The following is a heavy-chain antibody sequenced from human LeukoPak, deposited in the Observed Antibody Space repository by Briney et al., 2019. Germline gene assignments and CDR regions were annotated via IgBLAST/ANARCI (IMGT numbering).Heavy chain of an antibody. J-gene: IGHJ3*02. CDR1: GGTFSSYA. D-gene: IGHD3-3*01. CDR3: ARLSIFGVVIMVDDAFDI. V-gene: IGHV1-69*05. Sequence: QFSCKASGGTFSSYAISWVRQAPGQGLEWMGGIIPIFGTANYAQKFQGRVTITTDESTSTAYMELSSLRSDDTAVYYCARLSIFGVVIMVDDAFDIWGQGTMVTVSS. CDR2: IIPIFGTA.